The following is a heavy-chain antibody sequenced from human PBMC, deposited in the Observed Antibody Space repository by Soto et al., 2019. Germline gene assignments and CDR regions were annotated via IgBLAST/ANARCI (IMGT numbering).Heavy chain of an antibody. D-gene: IGHD4-17*01. CDR1: SGSISSSNW. CDR2: IYHSGST. V-gene: IGHV4-4*02. Sequence: QVQLQESGPGLVKPSGTLSLTCAVSSGSISSSNWWSWVRQPPGKGLEWIGEIYHSGSTNYNPSLKSRVTISVDKSKNQFSLKLSSVTAADTAVYYCARVPSTVKYYYYMDVWGKGTTVTVSS. J-gene: IGHJ6*03. CDR3: ARVPSTVKYYYYMDV.